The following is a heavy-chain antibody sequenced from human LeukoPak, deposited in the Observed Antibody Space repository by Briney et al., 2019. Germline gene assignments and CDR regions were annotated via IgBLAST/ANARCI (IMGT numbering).Heavy chain of an antibody. CDR1: GFTFDDYG. J-gene: IGHJ4*02. V-gene: IGHV3-20*04. Sequence: PGGSLRLSCAASGFTFDDYGMSWVRQAPGKGLEWVSGINWNGGSTGYADSVKGRFTISRDNAKNSLYLQMNSLRAEDTALCYCARWQHYYDSSGYYHYFDYWGQGTLVTVSS. CDR2: INWNGGST. D-gene: IGHD3-22*01. CDR3: ARWQHYYDSSGYYHYFDY.